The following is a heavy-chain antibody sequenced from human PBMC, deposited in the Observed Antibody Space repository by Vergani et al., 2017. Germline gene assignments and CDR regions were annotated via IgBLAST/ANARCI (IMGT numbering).Heavy chain of an antibody. Sequence: EVELVQSGPEMRKPGEPLKISCKGSEYIFGNYWIGWLRRLPGRGLEWMGIIYPADSDTRYSPSFQGQVTISADKSISTAFLQWDSLKAADTALYYCARHTTYTDSWGQGTLVTVSS. V-gene: IGHV5-51*01. J-gene: IGHJ4*02. CDR2: IYPADSDT. CDR3: ARHTTYTDS. D-gene: IGHD1-1*01. CDR1: EYIFGNYW.